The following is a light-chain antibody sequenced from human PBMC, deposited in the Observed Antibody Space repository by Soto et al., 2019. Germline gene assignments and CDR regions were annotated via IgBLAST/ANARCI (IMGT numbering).Light chain of an antibody. CDR3: SARDDSLNGVV. CDR2: YDD. CDR1: SSNIGNNA. Sequence: QSVLTQPPSVSEAPGQRVTISCSGSSSNIGNNAVNWYQQLPGKAPKLLIYYDDLLPSGVSDRFSGSKSGTSASLAISGLQSEDEADYYGSARDDSLNGVVFGGGTKL. V-gene: IGLV1-36*01. J-gene: IGLJ2*01.